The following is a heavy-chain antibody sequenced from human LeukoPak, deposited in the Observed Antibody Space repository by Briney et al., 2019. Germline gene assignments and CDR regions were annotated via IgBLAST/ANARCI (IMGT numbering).Heavy chain of an antibody. CDR3: ATESIGRHYDY. Sequence: KTRRCLRPSCAASGFSSSSYSSNWVRQAPGRGREWVSSIGTTGTHTFHTDSVKGRFTTSRHTAKNSPYLQVDSLRAEDTAVYYCATESIGRHYDYWGQGTLLTVSS. V-gene: IGHV3-21*01. CDR1: GFSSSSYS. CDR2: IGTTGTHT. D-gene: IGHD3-3*02. J-gene: IGHJ4*02.